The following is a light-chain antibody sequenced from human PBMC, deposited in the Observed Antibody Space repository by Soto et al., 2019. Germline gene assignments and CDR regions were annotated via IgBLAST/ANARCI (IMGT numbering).Light chain of an antibody. CDR2: AAS. V-gene: IGKV1-27*01. Sequence: DLQMTQSPSSLSACVGDRVTITCRASQGISNYLAWYQQKPGKVPKLLIYAASTLQSGVPARFSGSGSGTDFTLTISSLQPEDVATYYCQKYNSAPWTVGQGTKVEIK. CDR1: QGISNY. CDR3: QKYNSAPWT. J-gene: IGKJ1*01.